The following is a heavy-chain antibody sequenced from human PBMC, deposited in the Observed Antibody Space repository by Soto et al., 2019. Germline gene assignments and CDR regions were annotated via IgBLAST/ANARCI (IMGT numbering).Heavy chain of an antibody. D-gene: IGHD3-10*01. V-gene: IGHV1-8*01. CDR3: ARGRASGSYYLLDY. CDR2: INPNSGNI. J-gene: IGHJ4*02. CDR1: GDTFTTYY. Sequence: ASVKVSCKASGDTFTTYYINWVRQATGHGLEWMGWINPNSGNIGYAQRFQGRVTMTRDTAIRTAYMEVSSLRSDDTAVYYCARGRASGSYYLLDYWGQGTLVTVSS.